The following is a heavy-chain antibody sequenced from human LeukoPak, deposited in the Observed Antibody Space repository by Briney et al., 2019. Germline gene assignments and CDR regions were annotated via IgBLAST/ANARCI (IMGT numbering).Heavy chain of an antibody. D-gene: IGHD6-13*01. Sequence: SETLSLTCAVYGGSFSGYYWSWIRQPPGKGLEWIGEINHSGSTNYNPSLKSRVTISVDTSKNQFSLKLSSVTAADTAVYYCARGRGEQQLFYLEEPNFDYWGQGTLVTVSS. CDR2: INHSGST. CDR1: GGSFSGYY. J-gene: IGHJ4*02. V-gene: IGHV4-34*01. CDR3: ARGRGEQQLFYLEEPNFDY.